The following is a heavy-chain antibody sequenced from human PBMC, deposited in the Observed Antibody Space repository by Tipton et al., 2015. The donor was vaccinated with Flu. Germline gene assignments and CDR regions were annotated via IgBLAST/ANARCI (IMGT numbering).Heavy chain of an antibody. CDR2: INPNSGGT. D-gene: IGHD3-16*01. CDR1: GYTFTGYY. CDR3: ARDGRVRSHWYFDL. V-gene: IGHV1-2*02. Sequence: QSGAEVKKPGASVKVSCKASGYTFTGYYMHWVRQAPGQGLEWMGWINPNSGGTNYAQKFQGRVTMTRDTSISTVYMELYRLSSDDTAVYYCARDGRVRSHWYFDLWGRGTLVTVSS. J-gene: IGHJ2*01.